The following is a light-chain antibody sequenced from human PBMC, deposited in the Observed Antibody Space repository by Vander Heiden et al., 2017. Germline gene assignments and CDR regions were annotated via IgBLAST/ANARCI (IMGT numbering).Light chain of an antibody. V-gene: IGLV2-8*01. J-gene: IGLJ2*01. CDR2: EVS. CDR1: SSDVGGFNF. Sequence: QSALTKPPSASGSPGQSVTISCTGTSSDVGGFNFVSWYQQYPGKAPKLMISEVSKRPSGVPDRFSGSKSGNTASLTVSGLQAEDEADYYCSSYGGSNNLVFGGGTKLTVL. CDR3: SSYGGSNNLV.